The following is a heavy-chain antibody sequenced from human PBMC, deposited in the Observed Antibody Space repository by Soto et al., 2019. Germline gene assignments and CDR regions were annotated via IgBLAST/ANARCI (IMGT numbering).Heavy chain of an antibody. V-gene: IGHV1-69*13. D-gene: IGHD3-22*01. CDR3: ARGDYYDSSGYYPDFDY. CDR1: GGTFSSYA. CDR2: IIPIFGTA. Sequence: SVKVSCKASGGTFSSYAISWVRQAPGQGLEWMGGIIPIFGTANYAQKFQGRVTITADESTSTAYMELGSLRSEDTAVYYCARGDYYDSSGYYPDFDYWGQGTLVTVSS. J-gene: IGHJ4*02.